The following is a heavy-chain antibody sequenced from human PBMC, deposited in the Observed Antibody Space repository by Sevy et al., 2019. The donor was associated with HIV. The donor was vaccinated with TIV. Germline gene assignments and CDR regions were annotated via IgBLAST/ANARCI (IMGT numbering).Heavy chain of an antibody. CDR2: VYASSST. Sequence: SETLSLTCTVSGGSISGYYWSWIRQPAGKGLEWIGRVYASSSTNYNPSLRSRVTISVDTSRNQFSLNLQSVTAADTAVYYGAREDFGSSWLYYYIDVWGKGTPVTVSS. V-gene: IGHV4-4*07. CDR3: AREDFGSSWLYYYIDV. D-gene: IGHD6-13*01. J-gene: IGHJ6*03. CDR1: GGSISGYY.